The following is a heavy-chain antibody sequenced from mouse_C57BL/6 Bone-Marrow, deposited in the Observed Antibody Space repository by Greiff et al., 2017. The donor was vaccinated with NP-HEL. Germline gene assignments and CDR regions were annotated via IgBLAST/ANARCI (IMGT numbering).Heavy chain of an antibody. Sequence: QVQLQQPGAELVKPGASVKMSCKASGYTFTSYWITWVKQRPGQGLEWIGDIYPGSGSTNYNEKFKSKATLTVDTSSSTAYMQLSSLTSEDSAVYYCARGVLWLRRWDWYFDVWGTGTTVTVSS. CDR3: ARGVLWLRRWDWYFDV. V-gene: IGHV1-55*01. CDR2: IYPGSGST. CDR1: GYTFTSYW. J-gene: IGHJ1*03. D-gene: IGHD2-2*01.